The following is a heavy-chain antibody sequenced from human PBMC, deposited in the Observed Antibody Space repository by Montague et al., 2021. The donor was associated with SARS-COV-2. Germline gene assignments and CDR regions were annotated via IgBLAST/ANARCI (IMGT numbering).Heavy chain of an antibody. Sequence: TLSLTCTVSGGSISSGGYYWSWIRQHPGKGLERIGYIYYSGSTYYNPSLKSRVTIPVDTAKNQFSLKLSSVTAAGTAVYYCARDEGSSGHGYWGQGTLVTVSS. CDR1: GGSISSGGYY. CDR3: ARDEGSSGHGY. J-gene: IGHJ4*02. V-gene: IGHV4-31*03. D-gene: IGHD3-22*01. CDR2: IYYSGST.